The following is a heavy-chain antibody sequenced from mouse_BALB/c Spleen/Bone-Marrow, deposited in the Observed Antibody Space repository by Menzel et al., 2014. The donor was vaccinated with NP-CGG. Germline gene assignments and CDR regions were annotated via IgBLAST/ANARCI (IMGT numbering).Heavy chain of an antibody. CDR3: ARSRDYGSSYYAMDY. J-gene: IGHJ4*01. D-gene: IGHD1-1*01. V-gene: IGHV14-3*02. CDR2: IDPANGNT. CDR1: GFNIKDTY. Sequence: VHVKQSGAELVKPGASVKLSCTASGFNIKDTYMHWVKQRPEQGLEWIGRIDPANGNTKYDPKFQGKATITADTSSNTAYLQLSSLTPEDTAVYYCARSRDYGSSYYAMDYWGQGTSVTVSP.